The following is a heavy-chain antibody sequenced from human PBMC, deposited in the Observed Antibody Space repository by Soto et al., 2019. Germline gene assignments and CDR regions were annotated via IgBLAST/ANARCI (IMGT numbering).Heavy chain of an antibody. D-gene: IGHD3-22*01. Sequence: EVQLVESGGNLVQPGGSLRLSCAASGFTFISYEMNWVRQAPGKGLEWVSYISSIGSTKYYADSVNGRFTISRDNAKNSLYLQMNGLRADDSAVYYCARVFRRTYDNNGCYFDYWGQGTLVTVSS. CDR1: GFTFISYE. V-gene: IGHV3-48*03. CDR3: ARVFRRTYDNNGCYFDY. CDR2: ISSIGSTK. J-gene: IGHJ4*02.